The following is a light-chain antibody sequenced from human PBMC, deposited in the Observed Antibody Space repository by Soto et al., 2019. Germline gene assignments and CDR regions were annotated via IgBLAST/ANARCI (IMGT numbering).Light chain of an antibody. V-gene: IGKV2-30*01. J-gene: IGKJ2*01. Sequence: DVVMTQSPLSLPVTLGQPASISCRASRSLVYSDGNSYLSWYHQRPGQSPRRLIYTASNRDSGVLDRFSGSGSGTDFTLEISRVEAEDVGIYSCMQGTHWPPYTFGQGTKLEIK. CDR1: RSLVYSDGNSY. CDR3: MQGTHWPPYT. CDR2: TAS.